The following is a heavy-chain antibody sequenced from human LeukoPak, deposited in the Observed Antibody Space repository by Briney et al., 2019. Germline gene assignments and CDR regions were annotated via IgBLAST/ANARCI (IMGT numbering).Heavy chain of an antibody. Sequence: SETLSLTCSVSGGSISSTSYYWGWIRQPPGKGLEWIGSIYYSGSTYYNPSLKSRLTISVDTSKNQFSLKLSSVTAADTAVYYCARSTMVRGERLGKIDYWGQGTLVTVSS. CDR3: ARSTMVRGERLGKIDY. J-gene: IGHJ4*02. CDR2: IYYSGST. D-gene: IGHD3-10*01. CDR1: GGSISSTSYY. V-gene: IGHV4-39*01.